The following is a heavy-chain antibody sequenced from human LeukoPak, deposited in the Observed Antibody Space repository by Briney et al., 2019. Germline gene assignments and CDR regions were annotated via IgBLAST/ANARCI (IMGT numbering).Heavy chain of an antibody. CDR2: IYYSGST. CDR1: GGSISSSSYY. Sequence: SETLSLTCTVSGGSISSSSYYWGWIRQPPGKGLEWIGSIYYSGSTYYNPSLKSRVTISVDTSKNQFSLKLSSVTAADTAVYYCVREAEAAGNGGWFDPWGQGTLVTVSS. D-gene: IGHD6-13*01. V-gene: IGHV4-39*02. CDR3: VREAEAAGNGGWFDP. J-gene: IGHJ5*02.